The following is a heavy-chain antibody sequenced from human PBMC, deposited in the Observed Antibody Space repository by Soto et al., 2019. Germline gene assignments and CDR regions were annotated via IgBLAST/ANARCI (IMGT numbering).Heavy chain of an antibody. CDR3: ARKVATGDYYYYYAMDV. CDR1: GFTLSSYN. V-gene: IGHV3-48*02. J-gene: IGHJ6*02. D-gene: IGHD5-12*01. Sequence: GGSLRLSCAASGFTLSSYNINWVHQAPGKGLEWVSYISNSSRIIYYADSVRGRFTISRDNAKNSLHLQMSSLRDEDTAVYYCARKVATGDYYYYYAMDVWGQGTTVTVSS. CDR2: ISNSSRII.